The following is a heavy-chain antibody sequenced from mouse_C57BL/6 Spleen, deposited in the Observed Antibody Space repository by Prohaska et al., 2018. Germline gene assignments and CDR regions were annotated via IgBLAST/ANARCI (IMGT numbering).Heavy chain of an antibody. D-gene: IGHD2-3*01. CDR2: INYDGSST. CDR1: GFTFSDYY. V-gene: IGHV5-16*01. J-gene: IGHJ2*01. CDR3: ARGGWENDGYFFDY. Sequence: EVKLVESEGGLVQPGSSMKLSCTASGFTFSDYYMAWVRQVPEKGLEWVANINYDGSSTYYLDSLKSRFIISRDNAKNILYLQMSSLKSEDTATYYCARGGWENDGYFFDYWGQGTTLTVSS.